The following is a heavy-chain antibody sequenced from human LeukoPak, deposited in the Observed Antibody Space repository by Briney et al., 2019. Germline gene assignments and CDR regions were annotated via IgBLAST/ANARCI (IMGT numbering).Heavy chain of an antibody. V-gene: IGHV1-69*06. J-gene: IGHJ6*03. CDR1: GGTFSSYA. D-gene: IGHD6-13*01. CDR2: IIPIFGTA. Sequence: ASVKVSCKASGGTFSSYAISWVRQAPGQGLEWMGGIIPIFGTANYAQKFQGRVTITADKSTSTAYMELSSLRSEDTAVYYCARGTIAAAGKTPYYYNMDVWGKGTTVTVSS. CDR3: ARGTIAAAGKTPYYYNMDV.